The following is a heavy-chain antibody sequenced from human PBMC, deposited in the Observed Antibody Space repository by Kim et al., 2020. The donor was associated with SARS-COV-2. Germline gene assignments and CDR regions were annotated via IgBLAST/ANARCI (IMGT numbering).Heavy chain of an antibody. Sequence: SETLSLTCTVSGGSISSYYWSWIRQPAGKGLEWIGRIYTSGSTNYNPSLKSRVTMSVDTSKNQFSLKLSSVTAADTAVYYCARGPERGSSSRLFVMLDYYYYGMDVWGQGTTVTVSS. V-gene: IGHV4-4*07. D-gene: IGHD6-6*01. CDR2: IYTSGST. CDR1: GGSISSYY. CDR3: ARGPERGSSSRLFVMLDYYYYGMDV. J-gene: IGHJ6*02.